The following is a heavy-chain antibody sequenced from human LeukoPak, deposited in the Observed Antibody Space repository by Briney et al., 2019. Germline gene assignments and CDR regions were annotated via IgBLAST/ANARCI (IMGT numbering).Heavy chain of an antibody. D-gene: IGHD1-14*01. CDR1: GFTFSSCS. CDR3: ARDRNVYGITPLDY. V-gene: IGHV3-21*01. CDR2: ISSSSSYI. Sequence: GGSLRLSCAASGFTFSSCSMNWVRQAPGKGLEWVSSISSSSSYIYYADSVKGRFTISRDNAKNSLYLQMNSLRAEDTAVYYCARDRNVYGITPLDYWGQGTLVTVSS. J-gene: IGHJ4*02.